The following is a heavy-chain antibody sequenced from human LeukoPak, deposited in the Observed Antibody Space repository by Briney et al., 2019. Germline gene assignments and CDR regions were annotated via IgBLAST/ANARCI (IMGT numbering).Heavy chain of an antibody. J-gene: IGHJ5*02. Sequence: GGSLRLSCAASGFTFTSHSLNWVRQAPGKGLEWVSSISSSSSYIYYADSVKGRFTISRDNSKNTLYLQMNSLRVEDTAVYYCARHDYGDYFDPWGQGTLVTVSS. CDR3: ARHDYGDYFDP. CDR1: GFTFTSHS. CDR2: ISSSSSYI. V-gene: IGHV3-21*01. D-gene: IGHD4-17*01.